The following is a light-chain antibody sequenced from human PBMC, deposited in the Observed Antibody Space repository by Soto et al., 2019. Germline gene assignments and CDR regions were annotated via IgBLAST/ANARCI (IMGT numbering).Light chain of an antibody. CDR1: QSISSN. V-gene: IGKV3-15*01. Sequence: EIVMTQSPATLSVSPGERATLSCRASQSISSNLAWYQQKSGQAPRLLIYGASTRATGIPARFSGSGSGTEFTLTISSLQSEDFAVYYCQQYNTWFTFGGGTKVDIK. CDR3: QQYNTWFT. CDR2: GAS. J-gene: IGKJ4*01.